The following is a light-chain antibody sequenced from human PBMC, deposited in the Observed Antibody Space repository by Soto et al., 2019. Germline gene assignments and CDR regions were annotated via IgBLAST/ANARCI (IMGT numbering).Light chain of an antibody. Sequence: EIVLTQSPGTLSLSPGERATLSCRASQSVSSSYLAWYQQKPGQAPRLLIYDASSRATGIPDRFSGSGSGTDFTLTISRLEPEYFAVYYCQQYGSSSYTFGQRTKLEIK. V-gene: IGKV3-20*01. J-gene: IGKJ2*01. CDR3: QQYGSSSYT. CDR1: QSVSSSY. CDR2: DAS.